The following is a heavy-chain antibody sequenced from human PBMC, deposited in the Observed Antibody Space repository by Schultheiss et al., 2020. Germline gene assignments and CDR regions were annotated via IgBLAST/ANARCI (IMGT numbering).Heavy chain of an antibody. V-gene: IGHV3-33*06. CDR1: GFTFSSYG. CDR2: IWYDGSNK. J-gene: IGHJ5*02. D-gene: IGHD3-22*01. CDR3: AKDITMIAGWFDP. Sequence: GGSLRLSCAASGFTFSSYGMHWVRQAPGKGLEWVAVIWYDGSNKYYADSVKGRFTISRDNSKNTLYLQMNSLRAEDTAVYYCAKDITMIAGWFDPWGHGTLVTFSS.